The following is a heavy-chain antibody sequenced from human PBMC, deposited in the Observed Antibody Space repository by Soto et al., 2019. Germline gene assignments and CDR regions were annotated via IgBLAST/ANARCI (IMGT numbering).Heavy chain of an antibody. Sequence: ASVKVSCKASGYTFTSYGISWVRQAPGQGLEWMGWISAYNGNTNYAQKLQGRVTMTTDTSTSTAYMELRSLRSDDTAVYYCARDQEGYYYGSGSSYGMDVWGQGTTVTVSS. J-gene: IGHJ6*02. CDR3: ARDQEGYYYGSGSSYGMDV. CDR1: GYTFTSYG. D-gene: IGHD3-10*01. CDR2: ISAYNGNT. V-gene: IGHV1-18*01.